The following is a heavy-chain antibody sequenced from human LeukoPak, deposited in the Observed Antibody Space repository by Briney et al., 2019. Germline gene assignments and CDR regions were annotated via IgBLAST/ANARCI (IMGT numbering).Heavy chain of an antibody. CDR3: AVVRSSGWYSYYYYYMDV. Sequence: GGSLRLSCAASGFTFSDYYMSWIRQAPGKGLEWVSYISSSGSTIYYADSVKGRFTISRDNAKNSLYLQMNSLRAEDTAVYYCAVVRSSGWYSYYYYYMDVWGKGTTVTVSS. D-gene: IGHD6-19*01. CDR1: GFTFSDYY. CDR2: ISSSGSTI. J-gene: IGHJ6*03. V-gene: IGHV3-11*04.